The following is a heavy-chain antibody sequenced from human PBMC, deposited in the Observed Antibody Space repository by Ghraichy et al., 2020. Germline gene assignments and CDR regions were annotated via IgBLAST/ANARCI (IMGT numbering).Heavy chain of an antibody. J-gene: IGHJ3*02. V-gene: IGHV4-34*01. CDR3: AREGIWGYSCSWYRGFDI. D-gene: IGHD6-13*01. CDR2: VSRGGSS. Sequence: SQTLSLTCAVYGGSFSEYYWSWIRQSPGKGLEWIADVSRGGSSNYNPALQSRVTISMDMSKSQVSLRLKSVTVADTAVYFCAREGIWGYSCSWYRGFDIWGQGTVVTVSS. CDR1: GGSFSEYY.